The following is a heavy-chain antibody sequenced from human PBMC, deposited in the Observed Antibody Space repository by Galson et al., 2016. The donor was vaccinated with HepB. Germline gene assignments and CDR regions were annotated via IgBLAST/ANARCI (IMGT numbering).Heavy chain of an antibody. CDR1: GFTFSSYA. Sequence: SLRLSCAASGFTFSSYAMSWVRQAPGKGLEWVATITGSGGTRYYADAVKGRFTISRDNSKNTLFLQRSSLRVEDTAVYYCAKALDSSGYYGIQHWGQGTLVTVSS. J-gene: IGHJ1*01. D-gene: IGHD3-22*01. CDR3: AKALDSSGYYGIQH. CDR2: ITGSGGTR. V-gene: IGHV3-23*01.